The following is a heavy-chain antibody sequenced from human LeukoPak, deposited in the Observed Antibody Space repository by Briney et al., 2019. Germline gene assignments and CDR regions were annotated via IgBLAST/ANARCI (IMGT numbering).Heavy chain of an antibody. D-gene: IGHD1-14*01. Sequence: SETLSLTCTVSGGSISSYYWSWIRQPPGKGLDWIGYIYYSGSTNYNPSLKSRVTISVDTSKNQFSLKLSSVTAADTAVYYCARDYARNDLGYWGQGTLVTVSS. CDR2: IYYSGST. J-gene: IGHJ4*02. V-gene: IGHV4-59*01. CDR3: ARDYARNDLGY. CDR1: GGSISSYY.